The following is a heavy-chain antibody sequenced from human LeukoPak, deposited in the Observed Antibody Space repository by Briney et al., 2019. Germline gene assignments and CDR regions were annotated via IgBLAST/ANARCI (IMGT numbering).Heavy chain of an antibody. D-gene: IGHD6-13*01. CDR1: GGSISSYY. J-gene: IGHJ4*02. CDR3: ARDRGAAAGDLDY. CDR2: ICYSGST. V-gene: IGHV4-59*01. Sequence: SETLSLTCTVSGGSISSYYWSWIRQPPGKGLEWIGYICYSGSTNYNPSLKSRVTISVDTSKNQFSLKLSSVTAADTAVYYCARDRGAAAGDLDYWGQGTLVTVSS.